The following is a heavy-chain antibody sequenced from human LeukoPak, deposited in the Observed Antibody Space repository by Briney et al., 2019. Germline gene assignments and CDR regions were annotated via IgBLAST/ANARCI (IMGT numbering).Heavy chain of an antibody. CDR2: ISAYNGNT. CDR1: GYTFTSYG. J-gene: IGHJ6*02. Sequence: ASVKVSCKASGYTFTSYGISWVRQAPGQGLEWMGWISAYNGNTNYAQKLQGRVTMTTDTSTSTAYMELSSLRSEDTAAYYCARMGINYDFWSGYPHDGMDVWGQGTTVTVSS. CDR3: ARMGINYDFWSGYPHDGMDV. D-gene: IGHD3-3*01. V-gene: IGHV1-18*01.